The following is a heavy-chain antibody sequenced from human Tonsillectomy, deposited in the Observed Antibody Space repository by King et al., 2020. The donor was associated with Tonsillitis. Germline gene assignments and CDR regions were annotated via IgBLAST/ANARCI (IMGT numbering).Heavy chain of an antibody. J-gene: IGHJ5*02. Sequence: QLVQSGAEVKKPGASVKVSCKASGYTFTGYYMHWVRQAPGQGLEWMGWINPNSGGTNYAQKFQGRVTMTRETSISTAYMELSRLKSDDTAVYYCASAYYDFWSPGVGWFDPWGQGTLVTVSS. CDR1: GYTFTGYY. CDR2: INPNSGGT. CDR3: ASAYYDFWSPGVGWFDP. D-gene: IGHD3-3*01. V-gene: IGHV1-2*02.